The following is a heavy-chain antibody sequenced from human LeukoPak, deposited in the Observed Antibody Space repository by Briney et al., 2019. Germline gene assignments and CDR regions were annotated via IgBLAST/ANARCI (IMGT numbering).Heavy chain of an antibody. CDR3: ARDGIDY. Sequence: PGGSLRLSCAASGFTVSSNYMSWVRQAPGKGLEWVANIKQDGSEKYYVDSVKGRFTISKDDTKNSVFLQMNNLRAEDTAVYYCARDGIDYWGQGTLVTVSS. CDR2: IKQDGSEK. CDR1: GFTVSSNY. V-gene: IGHV3-7*01. J-gene: IGHJ4*02. D-gene: IGHD1-26*01.